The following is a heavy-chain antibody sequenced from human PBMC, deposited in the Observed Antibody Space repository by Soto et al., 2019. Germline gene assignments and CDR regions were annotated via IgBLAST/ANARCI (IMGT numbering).Heavy chain of an antibody. CDR2: ISSSSSTI. D-gene: IGHD2-2*01. J-gene: IGHJ4*02. CDR3: ARGGYQLEYPFPFDY. Sequence: PGGSLRLSCAASGFTFSSYSMNWVRQAPGKGLEWVSYISSSSSTIYYADSVKGRFTISRDNAKNSLYLQMNSLRAEDTAVYYCARGGYQLEYPFPFDYWGQGTLVTVSS. V-gene: IGHV3-48*01. CDR1: GFTFSSYS.